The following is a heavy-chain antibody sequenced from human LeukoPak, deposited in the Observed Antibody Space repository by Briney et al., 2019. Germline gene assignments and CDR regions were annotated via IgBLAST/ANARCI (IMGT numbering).Heavy chain of an antibody. CDR2: INPSGST. CDR1: GGSFSGYD. D-gene: IGHD6-19*01. CDR3: ARGPISYSSGWYVNY. V-gene: IGHV4-34*01. Sequence: SETLSLTCAVYGGSFSGYDWNWIRQPPGRGLEWIGEINPSGSTNYNPSLKSRVTISVDTSKNQFSLKLTSVTAADTAVYYCARGPISYSSGWYVNYWGQGTLVTVSS. J-gene: IGHJ4*02.